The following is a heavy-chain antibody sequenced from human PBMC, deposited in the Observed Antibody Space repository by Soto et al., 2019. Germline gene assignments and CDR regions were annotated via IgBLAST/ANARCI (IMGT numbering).Heavy chain of an antibody. D-gene: IGHD3-10*01. Sequence: ASVKVSCKASGYTFASYDINWVRQATGQGLEWMGRMNPNSGNTGYAQKFQGRVTMTRNTSISTAYMELSSLRSEDTAVYHCAQGSSSSRPYYFDYWGQGVLVTVSS. CDR1: GYTFASYD. J-gene: IGHJ4*02. CDR3: AQGSSSSRPYYFDY. CDR2: MNPNSGNT. V-gene: IGHV1-8*01.